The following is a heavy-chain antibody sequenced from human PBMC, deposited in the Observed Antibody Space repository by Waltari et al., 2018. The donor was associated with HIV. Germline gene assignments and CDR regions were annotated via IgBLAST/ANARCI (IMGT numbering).Heavy chain of an antibody. CDR3: ARDHYYGSSGYYSDY. D-gene: IGHD3-22*01. J-gene: IGHJ4*02. CDR2: ISGYNGDT. V-gene: IGHV1-18*01. Sequence: QVHLVQYGAELRQPGASVTVSSKASGHTFTHDGITWVRQAPGQGLEWMGWISGYNGDTKYAQKVRGRVTMTTDTSTSTAYLEMGSLRFDDTAIYYCARDHYYGSSGYYSDYWGQGTLVTVSS. CDR1: GHTFTHDG.